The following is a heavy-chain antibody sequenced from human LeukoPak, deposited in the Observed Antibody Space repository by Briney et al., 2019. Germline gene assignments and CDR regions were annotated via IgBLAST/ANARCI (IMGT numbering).Heavy chain of an antibody. V-gene: IGHV3-23*01. Sequence: PGASLRLSCAASGFTFSSYAMSWVRQAPGKGLEWVSAISGSGGSTYYADSVKGRFTISRDNSKNTLYLQMNSLRAEDTAVYYCAKAYSYGYRAFDYCGQGTLVTVSS. CDR1: GFTFSSYA. CDR3: AKAYSYGYRAFDY. D-gene: IGHD5-18*01. CDR2: ISGSGGST. J-gene: IGHJ4*02.